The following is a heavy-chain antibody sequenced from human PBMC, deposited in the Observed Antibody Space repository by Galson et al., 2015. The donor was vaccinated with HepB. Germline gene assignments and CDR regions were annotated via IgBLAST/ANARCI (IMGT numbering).Heavy chain of an antibody. Sequence: QSGAEVKKAGDSLKISCRGSGYTFPAYWIAWVRQMPGKGLEYMGLIYPGDSDTRYSPSFRGRVTISADQAINTAYLQWSSLKVSDTAIYYCARFEVAAAGNYFDPWGQGTLVTVSS. D-gene: IGHD6-13*01. CDR2: IYPGDSDT. CDR3: ARFEVAAAGNYFDP. J-gene: IGHJ5*02. CDR1: GYTFPAYW. V-gene: IGHV5-51*03.